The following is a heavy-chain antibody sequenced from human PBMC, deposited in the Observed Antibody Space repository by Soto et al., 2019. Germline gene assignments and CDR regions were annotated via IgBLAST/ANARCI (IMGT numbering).Heavy chain of an antibody. CDR1: GGSISSYY. D-gene: IGHD3-16*02. CDR2: IYYSGST. V-gene: IGHV4-4*08. CDR3: ARERYYDYVWGSYRYYYYYGMDV. J-gene: IGHJ6*02. Sequence: SETLSLTCTVSGGSISSYYWSWIRQPPGKGLEWFGYIYYSGSTNYNPSLKSRVTISVDTSKNQFSLKLSSVTAADTAVYYCARERYYDYVWGSYRYYYYYGMDVWGQGTTVTVS.